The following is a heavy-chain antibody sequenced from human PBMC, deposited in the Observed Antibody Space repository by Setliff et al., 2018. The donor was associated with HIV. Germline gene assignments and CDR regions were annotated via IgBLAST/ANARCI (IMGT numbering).Heavy chain of an antibody. J-gene: IGHJ3*02. D-gene: IGHD3-16*02. V-gene: IGHV1-2*02. CDR2: INPNSGGT. Sequence: ASVKVSCKASGYTFTGYYMHWVRQAPGQGLEWMGWINPNSGGTNYAQKFQGRVTMTRDTSISTAYMELSRLRSDDTAVHYCARVGGGGLRLGGLSSYDAFDIWGQGTMVTVSS. CDR1: GYTFTGYY. CDR3: ARVGGGGLRLGGLSSYDAFDI.